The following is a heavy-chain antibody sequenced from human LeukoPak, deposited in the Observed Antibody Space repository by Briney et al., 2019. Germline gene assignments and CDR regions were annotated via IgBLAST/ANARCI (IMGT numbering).Heavy chain of an antibody. D-gene: IGHD1-26*01. J-gene: IGHJ4*02. CDR3: ASEYSRSSGCDY. CDR1: GFTFSSYW. V-gene: IGHV3-7*01. CDR2: IKQDSREK. Sequence: GGSLRLSCAASGFTFSSYWMSWVLQAPRRGREGGANIKQDSREKYYVDSVKGRFTISRDNAKNSLYLQMNSLRAEDTAVYYCASEYSRSSGCDYWGQGTLVTVSS.